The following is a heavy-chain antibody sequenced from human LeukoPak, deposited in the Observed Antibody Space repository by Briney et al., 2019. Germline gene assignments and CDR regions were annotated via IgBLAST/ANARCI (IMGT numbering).Heavy chain of an antibody. CDR3: ARGRFPDLLTGYRPEYFQH. J-gene: IGHJ1*01. Sequence: GGSLRLSCAGSGFTFRNYAIHWVRQAPGKGLEWVAVIWYDGSEKNYAESVKGRLTLSRDNSKNTVYLQLDSLRAEDTAVYYCARGRFPDLLTGYRPEYFQHWGQGTLVTVSS. D-gene: IGHD3/OR15-3a*01. CDR1: GFTFRNYA. CDR2: IWYDGSEK. V-gene: IGHV3-33*01.